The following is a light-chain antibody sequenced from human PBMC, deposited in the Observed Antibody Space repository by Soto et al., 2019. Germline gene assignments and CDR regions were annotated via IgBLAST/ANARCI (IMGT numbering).Light chain of an antibody. Sequence: EIVLTQSPGTLSLSPGERATLSCRASQSVSSSYLAWYQQKPGQAPRLLIYGASSRATGIPDRFSGSGSGTDFTLTISRLEPADFAVYYCQQYCSSPRTFGQGTTVEIK. CDR2: GAS. V-gene: IGKV3-20*01. CDR1: QSVSSSY. J-gene: IGKJ1*01. CDR3: QQYCSSPRT.